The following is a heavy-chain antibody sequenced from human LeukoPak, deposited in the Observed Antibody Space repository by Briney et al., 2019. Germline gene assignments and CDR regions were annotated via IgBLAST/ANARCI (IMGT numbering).Heavy chain of an antibody. J-gene: IGHJ4*02. CDR1: GYTFTAYY. Sequence: ASVKVSCKASGYTFTAYYVHWVRQAPGQGLEWMGWINPNSRGTKYAQKFQGRVTMTRDTSISTDYMELTRLRSDDTAVYYCARVDDILTGHLDCWGQGTLVTVSS. CDR3: ARVDDILTGHLDC. D-gene: IGHD3-9*01. CDR2: INPNSRGT. V-gene: IGHV1-2*02.